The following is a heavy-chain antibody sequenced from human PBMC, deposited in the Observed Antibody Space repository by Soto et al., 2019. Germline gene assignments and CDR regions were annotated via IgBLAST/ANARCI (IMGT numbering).Heavy chain of an antibody. J-gene: IGHJ4*02. Sequence: SETLSLTCTVSGGSLSNYCWSWIQQPPAKGLEWVGYIYKSQSTNDNPPLKSRVTISVDTSKHQLYLKLSSVTAADTAVYYCAREITSPNDGSGTFYYWGPGTLVTVSS. V-gene: IGHV4-59*01. CDR3: AREITSPNDGSGTFYY. CDR1: GGSLSNYC. CDR2: IYKSQST. D-gene: IGHD3-10*01.